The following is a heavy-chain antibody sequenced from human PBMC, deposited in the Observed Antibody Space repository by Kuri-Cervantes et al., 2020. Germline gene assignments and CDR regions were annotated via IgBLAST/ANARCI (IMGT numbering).Heavy chain of an antibody. V-gene: IGHV3-NL1*01. J-gene: IGHJ3*02. D-gene: IGHD3-22*01. Sequence: GESLKISCAASGFTFSSYGMHWVRQAPGKGLVWVSCINSDGSTTRYADSVKGRFTISRDNSKNTLYLQMNSLRAEDTAVYYCAKGYSSGYYYVDAFDIWGQGTMVTVSS. CDR3: AKGYSSGYYYVDAFDI. CDR2: INSDGSTT. CDR1: GFTFSSYG.